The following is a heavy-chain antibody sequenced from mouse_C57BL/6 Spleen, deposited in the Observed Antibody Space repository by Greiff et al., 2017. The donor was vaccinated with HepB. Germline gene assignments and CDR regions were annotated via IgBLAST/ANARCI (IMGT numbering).Heavy chain of an antibody. CDR1: GYTFTNYW. CDR3: ARGDGYDSYYAMDY. J-gene: IGHJ4*01. CDR2: IYPGGGYT. Sequence: QVQLQQSGAELVRPGTSVKMSCKASGYTFTNYWIGWAKQRPGHGLEWIGDIYPGGGYTNYNEKFKGKATLTADKSSSTAYMQFSSLTSEDSAIYYCARGDGYDSYYAMDYWGQGTSVTVSS. V-gene: IGHV1-63*01. D-gene: IGHD2-2*01.